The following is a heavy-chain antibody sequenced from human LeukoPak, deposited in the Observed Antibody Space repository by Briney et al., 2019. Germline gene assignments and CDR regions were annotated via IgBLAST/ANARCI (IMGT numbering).Heavy chain of an antibody. V-gene: IGHV1-69*02. CDR2: IIPILGIA. CDR3: ADEYFQH. Sequence: GASVKVSCTASGYTFTSYYMHWVRQAPGRGLEWMGRIIPILGIANYAQKFQGRVTITADKSTSTAYMELSSLRSEDTAVYYCADEYFQHWGQGTLVTVSS. J-gene: IGHJ1*01. CDR1: GYTFTSYY.